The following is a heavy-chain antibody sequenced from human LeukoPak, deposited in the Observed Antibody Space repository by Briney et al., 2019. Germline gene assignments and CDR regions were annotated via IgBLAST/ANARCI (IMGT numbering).Heavy chain of an antibody. V-gene: IGHV3-23*01. Sequence: PGGSLRISCAASGFTFSSYAKSWVRQAPGKGLEWVSTISGSGSSTYYADSVKGRFTISRDNSKNTLYLQMNSLRAEDTAVYYCAKAHTSGWYYNYWGQGTLVTVSS. J-gene: IGHJ4*02. CDR1: GFTFSSYA. CDR2: ISGSGSST. D-gene: IGHD6-19*01. CDR3: AKAHTSGWYYNY.